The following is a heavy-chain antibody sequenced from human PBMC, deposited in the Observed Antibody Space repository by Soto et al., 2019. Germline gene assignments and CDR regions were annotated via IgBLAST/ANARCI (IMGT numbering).Heavy chain of an antibody. CDR1: GGTFSSYA. CDR3: ARHVPAGGYYYGMDV. CDR2: IIPIFGTA. Sequence: QVQLVQSGAEVKKPGSSVKVSCKASGGTFSSYAISWVRQAPGQGLEWMGGIIPIFGTATYAQKFQGRVTITANESTGIAYMELGSLRSAQPAVYYFARHVPAGGYYYGMDVWGQGTTVTVSS. V-gene: IGHV1-69*12. D-gene: IGHD2-2*01. J-gene: IGHJ6*02.